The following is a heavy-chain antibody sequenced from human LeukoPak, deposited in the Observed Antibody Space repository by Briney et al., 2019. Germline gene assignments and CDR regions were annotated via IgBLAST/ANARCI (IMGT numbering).Heavy chain of an antibody. D-gene: IGHD3-10*01. J-gene: IGHJ6*02. CDR3: ARATAHVWFGELNYYYGMDV. V-gene: IGHV1-18*01. CDR2: ISPYNGNT. CDR1: GYTFNTYG. Sequence: ASVKVSCKPYGYTFNTYGITWVRQAPGQGLEWMGWISPYNGNTNYAQKFQGRVTLTTDTSTSTAYMELRSLRSDDTAVYYCARATAHVWFGELNYYYGMDVWGQGTTVTVSS.